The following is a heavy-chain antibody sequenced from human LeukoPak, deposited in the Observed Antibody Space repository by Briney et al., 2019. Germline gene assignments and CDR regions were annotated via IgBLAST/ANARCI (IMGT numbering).Heavy chain of an antibody. Sequence: GESLKISCKGSGYSFTSYWIGWVRQMPGKGLERMGIIYPGDSDTRYSPSFQGQVTISADKSISTAYLQWSSLKASDTAMYYCARVRRGYSYGYSGFDPWGQGTLVTVSS. CDR2: IYPGDSDT. CDR3: ARVRRGYSYGYSGFDP. CDR1: GYSFTSYW. J-gene: IGHJ5*02. D-gene: IGHD5-18*01. V-gene: IGHV5-51*01.